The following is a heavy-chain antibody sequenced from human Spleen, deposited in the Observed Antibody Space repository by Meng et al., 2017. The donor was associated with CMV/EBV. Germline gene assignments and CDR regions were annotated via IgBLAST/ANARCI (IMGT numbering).Heavy chain of an antibody. CDR3: ARTLIE. CDR2: INKDGSEK. Sequence: SLRLSCAASGFTFSSFWMTWVRQAPGKGLEWVANINKDGSEKYYVDSVKGRFTISRDNAKNLLYLQMDSLRAEDTAVYYCARTLIEGGRGTLVTVSS. J-gene: IGHJ4*02. CDR1: GFTFSSFW. V-gene: IGHV3-7*01.